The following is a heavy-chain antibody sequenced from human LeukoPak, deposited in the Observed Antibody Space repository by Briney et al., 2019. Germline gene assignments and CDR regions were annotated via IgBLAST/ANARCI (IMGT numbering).Heavy chain of an antibody. CDR3: AKDGYPLGYCSSTSCPYYFNY. CDR2: ITYDGSDK. V-gene: IGHV3-30*18. D-gene: IGHD2-2*01. CDR1: GFTFSSYG. J-gene: IGHJ4*02. Sequence: GGSLRLSCAASGFTFSSYGMHWVRQAPGKGLDWVAAITYDGSDKYYAVAVKGRFTISRDNSKNTLYLQMNSLRTEDTAVYYCAKDGYPLGYCSSTSCPYYFNYWGQGTLVTVSS.